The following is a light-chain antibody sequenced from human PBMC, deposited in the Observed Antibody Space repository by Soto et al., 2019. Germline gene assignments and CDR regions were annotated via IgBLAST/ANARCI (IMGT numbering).Light chain of an antibody. V-gene: IGKV3-15*01. CDR3: QQYDERPPTLS. J-gene: IGKJ4*01. CDR2: AAS. CDR1: QSVSTN. Sequence: EIVMTQSPATLSVSPGERATLSCRASQSVSTNLAWYQQKPGQAPRLRIYAASVRATVIPARFSGSGSGTEVTLTISSLQSEDFAVYYWQQYDERPPTLSFGGGTKVEIK.